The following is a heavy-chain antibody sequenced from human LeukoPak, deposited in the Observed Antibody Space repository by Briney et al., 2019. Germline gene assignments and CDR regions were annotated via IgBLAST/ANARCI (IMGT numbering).Heavy chain of an antibody. J-gene: IGHJ4*02. V-gene: IGHV3-23*01. Sequence: GVSLRLSCAASGFTFSSYAMTWVRQAPGKGLEWVSTISGSGGGTYYADSVKGRFTISRDNSKNTLYLEMNSLRAEDTAVYYCAKEAIAAPSGYFDYWGQGTLVTVSS. CDR3: AKEAIAAPSGYFDY. D-gene: IGHD6-6*01. CDR1: GFTFSSYA. CDR2: ISGSGGGT.